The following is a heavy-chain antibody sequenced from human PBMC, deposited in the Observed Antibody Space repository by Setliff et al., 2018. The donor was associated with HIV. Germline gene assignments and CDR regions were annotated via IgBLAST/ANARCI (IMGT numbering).Heavy chain of an antibody. D-gene: IGHD3-22*01. CDR3: ARARTPYYYDSSAYYFNYYYMDV. J-gene: IGHJ6*03. CDR1: GGSVSSSY. CDR2: IYYSGST. V-gene: IGHV4-59*02. Sequence: LSLTCTVSGGSVSSSYWSWIRQPPGKGLEWIGYIYYSGSTNYNPSLKSRVTISVDTSKNQFSLKLSSVTAADTAVYYCARARTPYYYDSSAYYFNYYYMDVWGKGTTVTVSS.